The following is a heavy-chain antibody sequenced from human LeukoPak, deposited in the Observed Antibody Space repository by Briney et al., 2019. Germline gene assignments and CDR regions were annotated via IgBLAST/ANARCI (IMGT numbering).Heavy chain of an antibody. V-gene: IGHV3-7*01. J-gene: IGHJ4*02. D-gene: IGHD3-3*01. Sequence: PGGSLRLSCAASGLTFSTYSMSWVRQAPGKGLEWVASIKHDGSEKYYVDSERGRFTISRDNTMNSLYLQMSSLRAEDTAVYYCATDRGWRTSGYYLYYFEYWGQGTLVTYSS. CDR3: ATDRGWRTSGYYLYYFEY. CDR1: GLTFSTYS. CDR2: IKHDGSEK.